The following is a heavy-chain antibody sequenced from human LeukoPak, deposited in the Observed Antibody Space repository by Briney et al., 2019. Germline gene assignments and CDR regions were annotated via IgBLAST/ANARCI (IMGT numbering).Heavy chain of an antibody. Sequence: SVKVSCKASGGTFSSYAVSWVRQAPGQGLEWMGRIIPILNITDYAQKFQGRVTITADESTSTAYMELSSLRSEDTAVYYCARGQYKRGSSWFRWEDIWGQGTMVTVSS. CDR2: IIPILNIT. CDR1: GGTFSSYA. J-gene: IGHJ3*02. CDR3: ARGQYKRGSSWFRWEDI. D-gene: IGHD6-13*01. V-gene: IGHV1-69*04.